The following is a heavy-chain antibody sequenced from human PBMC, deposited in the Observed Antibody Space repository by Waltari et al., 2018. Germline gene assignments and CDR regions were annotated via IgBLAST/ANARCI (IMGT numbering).Heavy chain of an antibody. J-gene: IGHJ3*01. Sequence: EVQLVESGGGLIQPGGSLRLSCVGSGFPFHSNYMSWVRQVPGKGLEWVSNIPLGTNANYAESVRGRFTISRDNSKDTLYLQMNSLRVEDTAVYFCARHVSGPTRAAFDVWGQGTMVTVSP. D-gene: IGHD6-19*01. V-gene: IGHV3-53*01. CDR3: ARHVSGPTRAAFDV. CDR1: GFPFHSNY. CDR2: IPLGTNA.